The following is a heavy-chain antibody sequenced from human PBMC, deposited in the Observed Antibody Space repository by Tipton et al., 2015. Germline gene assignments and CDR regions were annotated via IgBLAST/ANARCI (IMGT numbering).Heavy chain of an antibody. J-gene: IGHJ4*02. CDR1: AYSISSDYY. D-gene: IGHD3-22*01. Sequence: TLSLTCAVSAYSISSDYYWGWIRQPPGKGLEWIGYIFHSGSTNYNPSLQSRVTISLDTSKNQFPLRLTSATAADTAVYYCVRDSSGYYPDYWGQGTLVTVSS. CDR2: IFHSGST. CDR3: VRDSSGYYPDY. V-gene: IGHV4-38-2*02.